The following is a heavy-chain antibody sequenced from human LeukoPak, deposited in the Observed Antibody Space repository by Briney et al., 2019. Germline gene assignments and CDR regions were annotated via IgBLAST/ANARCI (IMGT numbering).Heavy chain of an antibody. J-gene: IGHJ5*02. CDR1: GFTFSDYG. Sequence: PGGSLRPSCAASGFTFSDYGMHWVRQAPGKGLEWVAFVRNDGSNEYYPDSVKGRFTISRDNSRNTLYLQMNSLRAEDTAVYYCAKGGSSSHNWFDPWGQGTLVTVSS. D-gene: IGHD6-13*01. V-gene: IGHV3-30*02. CDR3: AKGGSSSHNWFDP. CDR2: VRNDGSNE.